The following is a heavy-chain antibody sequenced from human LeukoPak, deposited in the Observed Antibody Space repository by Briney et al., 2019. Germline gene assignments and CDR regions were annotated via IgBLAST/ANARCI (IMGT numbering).Heavy chain of an antibody. J-gene: IGHJ6*03. CDR1: GFTFSSYS. CDR2: ISSSSSYI. CDR3: ARDWRPTTTIFGVVIQYYMDV. Sequence: GGSLRLSCAASGFTFSSYSMNWVRQAPGKGLEWVSSISSSSSYIYYADSVKGRFTISRDNAKNSLYLQMNSLRAEDTAVYYCARDWRPTTTIFGVVIQYYMDVWGKGTTVTVSS. V-gene: IGHV3-21*01. D-gene: IGHD3-3*01.